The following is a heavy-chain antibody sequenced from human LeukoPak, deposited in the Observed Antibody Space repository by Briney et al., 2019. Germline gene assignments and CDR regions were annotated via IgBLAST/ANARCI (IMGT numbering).Heavy chain of an antibody. CDR2: ISWNSGSI. V-gene: IGHV3-9*01. D-gene: IGHD6-13*01. Sequence: GRSLRLSCAASEFTFDDYAMHWVRQAPGKGLEWVSGISWNSGSIGYADSVKGRFTISRDNAKNSLYLQMNSLRAGDTALYYCAKDVAAAGDAFDVWGQGTMVTVSS. CDR3: AKDVAAAGDAFDV. CDR1: EFTFDDYA. J-gene: IGHJ3*01.